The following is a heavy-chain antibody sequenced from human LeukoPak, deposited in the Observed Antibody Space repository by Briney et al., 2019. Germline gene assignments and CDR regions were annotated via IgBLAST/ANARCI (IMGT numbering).Heavy chain of an antibody. D-gene: IGHD3-10*01. CDR3: ARHPELYFFDY. J-gene: IGHJ4*02. CDR1: GAPISSYY. Sequence: SGTLSLTCTVSGAPISSYYRSWIRQPPGKGLEWIGYISYSGSTNYNPSLKSRVTISADTSKNQVSLTLSSVTAADTAVYYCARHPELYFFDYWGQGTLVTVSS. CDR2: ISYSGST. V-gene: IGHV4-59*08.